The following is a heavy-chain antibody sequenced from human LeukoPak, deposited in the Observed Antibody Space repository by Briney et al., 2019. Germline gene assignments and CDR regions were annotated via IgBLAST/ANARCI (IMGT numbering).Heavy chain of an antibody. V-gene: IGHV3-23*01. CDR3: AKSPLPYCSGGSCHLYIDY. J-gene: IGHJ4*02. Sequence: GGPLRLSCAASGFTFTTYAMSWVRQAPGNGLEWVSGISDSGGNTYYADSVKGRFTISRDNSKSTLYLQMNSLRAEDTAVYYCAKSPLPYCSGGSCHLYIDYWGQGTLVTVSS. D-gene: IGHD2-15*01. CDR1: GFTFTTYA. CDR2: ISDSGGNT.